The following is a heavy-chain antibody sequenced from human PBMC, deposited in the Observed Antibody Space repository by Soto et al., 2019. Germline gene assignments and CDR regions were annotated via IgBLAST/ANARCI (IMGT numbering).Heavy chain of an antibody. CDR3: ARDNGNYGSGSFAH. J-gene: IGHJ4*02. Sequence: EVQLLESGGGLVQPGGSLRLSCAASGFTFSSYALSWVRQAPGKGLEWVSALSGTGDSADYANSVKGRFTISRDDSKTTRYLVMSSLRVEDTVIYYCARDNGNYGSGSFAHWGQGTLVTVSS. D-gene: IGHD3-10*01. V-gene: IGHV3-23*01. CDR1: GFTFSSYA. CDR2: LSGTGDSA.